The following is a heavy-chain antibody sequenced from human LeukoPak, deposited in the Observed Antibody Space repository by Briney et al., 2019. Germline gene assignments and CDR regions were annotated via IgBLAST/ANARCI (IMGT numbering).Heavy chain of an antibody. CDR3: ARRAYSVPYAFEI. CDR2: LFYSGST. Sequence: SETLSLTCXVSXGSISSSLDFWGWIRQPPGKGLEWIGTLFYSGSTKYNPSLKSRVNISAVTSKSQFSLKMTSVTAADTAVYYCARRAYSVPYAFEIWGQGTMVTVS. CDR1: XGSISSSLDF. J-gene: IGHJ3*02. V-gene: IGHV4-39*01. D-gene: IGHD2-21*01.